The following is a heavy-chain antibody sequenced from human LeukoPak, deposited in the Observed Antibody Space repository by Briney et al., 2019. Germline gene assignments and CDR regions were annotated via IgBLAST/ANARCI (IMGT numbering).Heavy chain of an antibody. CDR1: GGSISSSSYY. V-gene: IGHV4-39*01. CDR2: IYYSGST. Sequence: SETLSLTCTVSGGSISSSSYYWGWIRQPPGKGREWVGSIYYSGSTYYNPSLKSRVTISVDTSKNQFSLKLSSVTAADTAVYYCARLTGGYDYVWGSYVSDAFDIWGQGTMVTVSS. CDR3: ARLTGGYDYVWGSYVSDAFDI. J-gene: IGHJ3*02. D-gene: IGHD3-16*01.